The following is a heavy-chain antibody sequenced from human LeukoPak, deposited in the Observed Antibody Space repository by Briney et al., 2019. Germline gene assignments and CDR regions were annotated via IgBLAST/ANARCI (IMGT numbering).Heavy chain of an antibody. CDR3: ATGLGDSSGYYFYYFDY. CDR2: FDPEDGET. V-gene: IGHV1-24*01. J-gene: IGHJ4*02. Sequence: GASVKVSCKVSGYTLTELSMHWVRQAPGKGLEWMGGFDPEDGETIYAQKFQGRVTMTEDTSTDTAYMELSSLRSEDTAVYYCATGLGDSSGYYFYYFDYWGQGTLVTVSS. D-gene: IGHD3-22*01. CDR1: GYTLTELS.